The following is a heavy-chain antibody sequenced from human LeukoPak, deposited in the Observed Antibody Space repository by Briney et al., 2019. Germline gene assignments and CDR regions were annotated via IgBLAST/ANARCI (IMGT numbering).Heavy chain of an antibody. J-gene: IGHJ4*02. D-gene: IGHD2-15*01. V-gene: IGHV1-18*01. CDR1: GYTFTSYG. Sequence: GASVKVSCKASGYTFTSYGISWVRQAPGQGLEWMGWISAYNGNTNYAQKLQGRVTMTTDTSTSAAYMELRSLRSDDTAVYYCARVRVVAATQDFDYWGQGTLVTVSS. CDR3: ARVRVVAATQDFDY. CDR2: ISAYNGNT.